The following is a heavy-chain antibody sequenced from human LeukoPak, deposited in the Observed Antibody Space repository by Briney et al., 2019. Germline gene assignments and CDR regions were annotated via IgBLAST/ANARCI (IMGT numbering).Heavy chain of an antibody. CDR3: AKDLEVWVRGVTDY. CDR1: GFTVSSNY. D-gene: IGHD3-10*01. CDR2: IYSGGST. Sequence: GGSLRLSCAASGFTVSSNYMSWVRQAPGKGLEWVSVIYSGGSTYYADSVKGRFTISRDNSKNTLYLQMNSLRAEDTAVYYCAKDLEVWVRGVTDYWGQGTLVTVSS. J-gene: IGHJ4*02. V-gene: IGHV3-53*01.